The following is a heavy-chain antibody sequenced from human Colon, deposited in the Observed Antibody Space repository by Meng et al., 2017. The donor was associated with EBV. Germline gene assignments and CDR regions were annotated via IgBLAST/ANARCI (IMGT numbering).Heavy chain of an antibody. D-gene: IGHD4-23*01. CDR1: GFTFSDHF. CDR3: TRDPMYSGGNSGAFDY. CDR2: IRGSGSGM. V-gene: IGHV3-11*01. Sequence: QVQLGESGGGLGNPGGSLRLHCAASGFTFSDHFMAWIRQAPGKGLEWISYIRGSGSGMWYGDSAKGRFTISRDNTKNSLYLQMNNLRAEDTAVYYCTRDPMYSGGNSGAFDYWGQGTLVTVSS. J-gene: IGHJ4*02.